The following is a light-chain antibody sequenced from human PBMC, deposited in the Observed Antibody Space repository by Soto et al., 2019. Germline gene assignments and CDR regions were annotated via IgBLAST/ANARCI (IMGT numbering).Light chain of an antibody. CDR2: GAS. J-gene: IGKJ4*01. CDR3: QQYGSSPLT. Sequence: EIVLTQSPGTLSLSPGERATLSCRASQSVSSSYLAWYQQKPGQAPRLLIYGASSRATGIPARFSGSGSGTDFTLTISRLESEDFAVYYCQQYGSSPLTFGGGTKVDIK. V-gene: IGKV3-20*01. CDR1: QSVSSSY.